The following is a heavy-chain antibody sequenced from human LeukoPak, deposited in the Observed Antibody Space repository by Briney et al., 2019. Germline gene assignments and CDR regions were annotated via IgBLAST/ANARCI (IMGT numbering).Heavy chain of an antibody. J-gene: IGHJ4*02. CDR2: IYYSGST. Sequence: SETLSLTCTVSGGSISSYHWSWIRQPPGKGLEWIGYIYYSGSTNYNPSLKSRVTISVDTSKNQFSLKLSSVTAADTAVYYCARLLNYYDSSGYYYEVFDYWGQGTLVTVSS. D-gene: IGHD3-22*01. CDR1: GGSISSYH. CDR3: ARLLNYYDSSGYYYEVFDY. V-gene: IGHV4-59*08.